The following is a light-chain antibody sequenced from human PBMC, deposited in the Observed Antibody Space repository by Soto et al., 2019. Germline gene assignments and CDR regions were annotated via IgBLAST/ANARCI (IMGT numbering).Light chain of an antibody. J-gene: IGLJ2*01. Sequence: QAVVTQPPSASGTPGQRVTISCSGSSSNIGSNYVNWYQQLPGTAPKLLIYSNNQRPSGVPDRFSGSKSGTSTSLAIGGLQSDDQADYYCASWDDGLNGVVFGGGTQLTVL. CDR1: SSNIGSNY. V-gene: IGLV1-44*01. CDR3: ASWDDGLNGVV. CDR2: SNN.